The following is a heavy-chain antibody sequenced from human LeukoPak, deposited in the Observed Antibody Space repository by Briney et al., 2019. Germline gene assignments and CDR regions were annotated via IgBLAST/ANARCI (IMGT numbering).Heavy chain of an antibody. CDR2: IKSKTDGGTT. D-gene: IGHD2-21*01. CDR3: TTGRHIAVARIDY. J-gene: IGHJ4*02. CDR1: GFTFSSVW. V-gene: IGHV3-15*01. Sequence: GGSLRLSCAASGFTFSSVWMSWVRQAPGKGLEWVGRIKSKTDGGTTDYAAPVKGRFSISRDDSKNTLYLQMNSLKTEDTAVYYCTTGRHIAVARIDYWGQGTLVTVSS.